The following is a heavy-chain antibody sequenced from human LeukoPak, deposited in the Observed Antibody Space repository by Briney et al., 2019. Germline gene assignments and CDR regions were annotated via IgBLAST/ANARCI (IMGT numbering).Heavy chain of an antibody. CDR3: ARRRRTVTTHRAETAGFDP. CDR1: GGSISSSSYY. Sequence: PSETLSLTCTVSGGSISSSSYYWGWIRQPPGKGLEWIGSIYYSGSTYYNPSLKSRVTISVDTSKNQFSLKLSSVTAADTAVYYCARRRRTVTTHRAETAGFDPWGQGTLVTVSS. V-gene: IGHV4-39*01. D-gene: IGHD4-17*01. CDR2: IYYSGST. J-gene: IGHJ5*02.